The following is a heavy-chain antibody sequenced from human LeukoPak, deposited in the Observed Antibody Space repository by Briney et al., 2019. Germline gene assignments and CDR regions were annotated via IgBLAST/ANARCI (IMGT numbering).Heavy chain of an antibody. CDR2: IYYSGST. D-gene: IGHD3-3*01. CDR3: ARHSLYYDFWSGYYLSRWFDP. V-gene: IGHV4-39*01. Sequence: PSETLSLTCTVSGGSISGSSYYWGWIRQPPGKGLEWIGSIYYSGSTYYNPSLKSRVTISVDTSKNQFSLKLSSVTAADTAVYYCARHSLYYDFWSGYYLSRWFDPWGQGTLVTVSS. J-gene: IGHJ5*02. CDR1: GGSISGSSYY.